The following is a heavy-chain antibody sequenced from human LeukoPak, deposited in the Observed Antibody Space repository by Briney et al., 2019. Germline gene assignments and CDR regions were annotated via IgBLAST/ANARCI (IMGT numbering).Heavy chain of an antibody. D-gene: IGHD3-10*01. CDR3: AKAMAPFYDYFDY. J-gene: IGHJ4*02. Sequence: GGSLRLSCAASGFTFSSYSMSWVRQAPGKGLEWVSSISSSSYIYYADSVKGRFTISRDNAKNSLYLQMNSLRAEDTAVYYCAKAMAPFYDYFDYWGQGTLVTVSS. CDR2: ISSSSYI. V-gene: IGHV3-21*04. CDR1: GFTFSSYS.